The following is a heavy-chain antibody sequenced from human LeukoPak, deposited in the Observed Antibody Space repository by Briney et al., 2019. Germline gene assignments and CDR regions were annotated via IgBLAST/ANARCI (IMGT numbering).Heavy chain of an antibody. CDR2: ITGSGDTT. V-gene: IGHV3-23*01. CDR1: GFTFSSYA. Sequence: GGSLRLSCAASGFTFSSYAVTWVRQAPGKGLEWVSGITGSGDTTFYADSVKGRFAISRDNSKNTLYLQMHSLRAEDTAVYYCVKDYSTIAAAANPLFDYWGQGALVTVSS. D-gene: IGHD6-13*01. CDR3: VKDYSTIAAAANPLFDY. J-gene: IGHJ4*02.